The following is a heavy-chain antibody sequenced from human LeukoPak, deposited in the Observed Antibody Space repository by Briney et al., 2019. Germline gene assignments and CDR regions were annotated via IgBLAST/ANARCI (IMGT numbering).Heavy chain of an antibody. V-gene: IGHV1-18*01. CDR2: ISAYNGST. CDR1: GYTFTSYG. D-gene: IGHD3-16*01. J-gene: IGHJ6*03. CDR3: ARSRQRVKGGYYYYMDV. Sequence: ASVKVSCKASGYTFTSYGISWVRQAPGQGLEWMGWISAYNGSTNYAQKLQGRVTMTTDTSTSTAYMELRSLRSDATAAYYCARSRQRVKGGYYYYMDVWGKGTTVTISS.